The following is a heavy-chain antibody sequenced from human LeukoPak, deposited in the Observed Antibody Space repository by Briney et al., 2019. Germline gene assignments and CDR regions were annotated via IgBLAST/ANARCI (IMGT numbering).Heavy chain of an antibody. D-gene: IGHD5/OR15-5a*01. Sequence: SETLSLTCVVSDYSITSGDYWAWIRQPPGKGLEWIGSIYNSVSTSYNPSLKSRVTMSVDPSKNQFSLNLRSVTAADTAVYFCAGNMSTEGWFDSWGRGTLVTVSS. J-gene: IGHJ5*01. V-gene: IGHV4-38-2*01. CDR3: AGNMSTEGWFDS. CDR1: DYSITSGDY. CDR2: IYNSVST.